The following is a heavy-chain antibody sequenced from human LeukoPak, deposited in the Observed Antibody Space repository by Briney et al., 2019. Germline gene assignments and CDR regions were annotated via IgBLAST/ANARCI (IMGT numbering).Heavy chain of an antibody. CDR2: ISASGGST. CDR3: ATGGSGSYYFDY. CDR1: GFTFSSSA. D-gene: IGHD1-26*01. Sequence: GGSLRLSCAASGFTFSSSAMSWVRQVPGKGLEWVSGISASGGSTYYADSVKGRFTISRDNFTNTLYVQMNNLRAEDTAVYYCATGGSGSYYFDYWGQGILVTVSS. J-gene: IGHJ4*02. V-gene: IGHV3-23*01.